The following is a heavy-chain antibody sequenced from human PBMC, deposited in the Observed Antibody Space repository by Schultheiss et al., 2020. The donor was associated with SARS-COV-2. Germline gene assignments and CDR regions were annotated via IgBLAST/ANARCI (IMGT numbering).Heavy chain of an antibody. CDR2: ISGSGGST. D-gene: IGHD6-13*01. CDR3: ARARAEQHLPFSWGPIPHPTTWFDP. CDR1: GFTFSSYA. Sequence: GGSLRLSCAASGFTFSSYAMSWVRQAPGKGLEWVSAISGSGGSTYYADSVKGRFTISRDNSKNTLYLQMNSLRAEDTAVYYCARARAEQHLPFSWGPIPHPTTWFDPWGQGTLVTVSS. V-gene: IGHV3-23*01. J-gene: IGHJ5*02.